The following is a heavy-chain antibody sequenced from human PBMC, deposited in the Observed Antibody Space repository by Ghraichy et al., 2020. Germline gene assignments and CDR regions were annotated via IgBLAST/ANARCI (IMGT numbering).Heavy chain of an antibody. D-gene: IGHD6-19*01. J-gene: IGHJ5*02. CDR3: VRDSGWSNWFDP. CDR2: TYYRSKWYN. V-gene: IGHV6-1*01. CDR1: GDSVSTNSAA. Sequence: TLSLTCAISGDSVSTNSAAWNWIRQSTSRGLEWLGRTYYRSKWYNDYAVSVKSRITINPDTSKNQFSLHLNSVTPEDTAVYYCVRDSGWSNWFDPWGQGTLVTVSS.